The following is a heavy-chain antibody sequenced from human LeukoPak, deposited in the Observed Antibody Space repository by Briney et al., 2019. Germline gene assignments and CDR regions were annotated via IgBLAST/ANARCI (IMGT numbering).Heavy chain of an antibody. CDR3: ARFDCLSDFDY. J-gene: IGHJ4*02. CDR2: IYYSGST. CDR1: GGSISSGGYY. D-gene: IGHD3-9*01. V-gene: IGHV4-31*03. Sequence: PSQTLSLTCTVSGGSISSGGYYWRWIRQHPGKGLEWIGYIYYSGSTYYNPSLKSRVTISVDTSKNQFSLKLSSVAAADTAVYYCARFDCLSDFDYWGQGTLVTVSS.